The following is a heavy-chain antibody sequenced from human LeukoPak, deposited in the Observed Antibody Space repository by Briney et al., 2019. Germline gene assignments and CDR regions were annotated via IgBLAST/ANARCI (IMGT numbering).Heavy chain of an antibody. CDR1: GYTLTELS. CDR3: ASGGSGYSYGIDY. J-gene: IGHJ4*02. V-gene: IGHV1-24*01. CDR2: FDPEDGET. Sequence: ASVKVSCKVSGYTLTELSMHWVRQAPGKGLEWMGGFDPEDGETIYAQKFQGRVTITADESTSTAYMELSSLRSEDTAVYYCASGGSGYSYGIDYWGQGTLVTVSS. D-gene: IGHD5-18*01.